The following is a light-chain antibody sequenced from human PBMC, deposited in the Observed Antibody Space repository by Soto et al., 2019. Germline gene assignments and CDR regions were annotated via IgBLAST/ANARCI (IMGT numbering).Light chain of an antibody. CDR2: DVN. CDR1: SSDVGGYNY. CDR3: SSYTSSSTLV. J-gene: IGLJ2*01. Sequence: QSALTQPASVSGSPGQSITISCIGTSSDVGGYNYVSWYHQHPGKAPKLMIYDVNNRPSGVSPRFSGSKSGNAASLTISGLQAEDEADYYCSSYTSSSTLVFGGGTKLTVL. V-gene: IGLV2-14*01.